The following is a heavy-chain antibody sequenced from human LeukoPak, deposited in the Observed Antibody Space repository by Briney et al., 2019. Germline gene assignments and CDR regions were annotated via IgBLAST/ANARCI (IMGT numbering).Heavy chain of an antibody. CDR2: ISGGSATT. CDR1: GFTFSSNI. Sequence: GGSLRLSCAASGFTFSSNIMSWVRQAPGKGLEGGSGISGGSATTYYGESVKGRFTISRDNSKNTLYLQMNSLRAEDTAVYYCAKVRGPWGQGTLVTVSS. J-gene: IGHJ5*02. V-gene: IGHV3-23*01. CDR3: AKVRGP. D-gene: IGHD3-10*01.